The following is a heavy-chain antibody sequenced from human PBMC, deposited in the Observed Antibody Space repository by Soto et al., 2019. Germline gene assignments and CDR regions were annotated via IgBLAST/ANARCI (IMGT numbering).Heavy chain of an antibody. CDR1: GGTFSSYA. V-gene: IGHV1-69*01. D-gene: IGHD3-3*01. CDR2: IIPIFGTA. J-gene: IGHJ6*02. CDR3: ARDFRAYYDFWSGYSRDYYYYGMDV. Sequence: QVQLVQSGAEVKKPGSSVKVSCKASGGTFSSYAISWVRQAPGQGLEWMGGIIPIFGTANYAQKFQGRDTITADESTSTAYMELSSLRSEDTAVYYCARDFRAYYDFWSGYSRDYYYYGMDVWGQGTTVTVSS.